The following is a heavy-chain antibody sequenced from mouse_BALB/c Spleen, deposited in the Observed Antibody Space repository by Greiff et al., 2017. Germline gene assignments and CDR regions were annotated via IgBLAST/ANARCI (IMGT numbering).Heavy chain of an antibody. Sequence: EVHLVESGGGLVKPGGSLKLSCAASGFTFSDYYMYWVRQTPEKRLEWVATISDGGSYTYYPDSVKGRFTISRDNAKNNLYLQMSSLKSEDTAMYYCARTSAGGAWFACWGQGTLVTVSA. CDR3: ARTSAGGAWFAC. J-gene: IGHJ3*01. CDR2: ISDGGSYT. V-gene: IGHV5-4*02. CDR1: GFTFSDYY.